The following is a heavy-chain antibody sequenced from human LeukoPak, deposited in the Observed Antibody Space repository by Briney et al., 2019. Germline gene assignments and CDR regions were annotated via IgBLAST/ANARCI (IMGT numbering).Heavy chain of an antibody. D-gene: IGHD1-7*01. CDR1: GGTFSSYA. Sequence: ASVKVSCKASGGTFSSYAISWVRQAPGQGLEWMGRIIPILGIANYAQKFQGRVTITAGKSTSTAYMELSSLRSEDTAVYYCARVAYHITGTGRTHDYWGQGTLVTVSS. CDR2: IIPILGIA. CDR3: ARVAYHITGTGRTHDY. J-gene: IGHJ4*02. V-gene: IGHV1-69*04.